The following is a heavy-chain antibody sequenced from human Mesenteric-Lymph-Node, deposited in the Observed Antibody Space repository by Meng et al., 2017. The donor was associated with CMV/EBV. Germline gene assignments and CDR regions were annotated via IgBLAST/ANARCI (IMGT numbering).Heavy chain of an antibody. CDR3: ARDPMGLVVTVYGMDV. V-gene: IGHV3-53*01. Sequence: GESLKISCAASGFTVSSNYMSWVRQAPGKGLEWVSVIYSGGSTYYADSVKGRFTISRDNSKNTLYLQMNSLRAEDTAVYYCARDPMGLVVTVYGMDVWGRGTTVTVSS. CDR2: IYSGGST. J-gene: IGHJ6*02. CDR1: GFTVSSNY. D-gene: IGHD3-22*01.